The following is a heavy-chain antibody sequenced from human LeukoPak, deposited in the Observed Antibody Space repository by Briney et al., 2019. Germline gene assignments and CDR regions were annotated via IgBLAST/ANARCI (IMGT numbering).Heavy chain of an antibody. CDR3: ARDLDWGSPFDY. D-gene: IGHD3/OR15-3a*01. CDR1: GGSISSSSYY. CDR2: IYTSGST. Sequence: PSETLSLTCTVSGGSISSSSYYWGWIRQPTGKGLEWIGRIYTSGSTNYNPSLKSRVTMSVDTSKNQFSLKLSSVTAADTAVYYCARDLDWGSPFDYWGQGTLVTVSS. V-gene: IGHV4-61*02. J-gene: IGHJ4*02.